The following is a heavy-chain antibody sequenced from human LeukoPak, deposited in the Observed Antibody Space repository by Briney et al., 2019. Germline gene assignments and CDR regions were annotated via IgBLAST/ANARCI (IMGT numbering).Heavy chain of an antibody. CDR3: ARRSQLGGFFDN. CDR1: GFTFGSHW. CDR2: INSDGSSI. D-gene: IGHD7-27*01. J-gene: IGHJ4*02. Sequence: GGSLRLSCAASGFTFGSHWMHWVRHAPGKGLVWVSRINSDGSSISYADSVKGRFTISRDNAKNTLYLQMNSLRAEDTAVYFCARRSQLGGFFDNWGQGTLVTVSS. V-gene: IGHV3-74*01.